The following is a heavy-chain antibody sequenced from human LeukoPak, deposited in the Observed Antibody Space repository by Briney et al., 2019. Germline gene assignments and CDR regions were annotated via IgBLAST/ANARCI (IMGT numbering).Heavy chain of an antibody. Sequence: GGSLRLSCAASGFTFSSYAMSWVRLAPGKGLEWVSTFSVSSGNTYYADSVRGRFTISRDTSKNTLYLQMNSLRADDTAVYYCAREVGGGATNYFDYWGQGTLVTVSS. CDR2: FSVSSGNT. V-gene: IGHV3-23*01. CDR3: AREVGGGATNYFDY. CDR1: GFTFSSYA. D-gene: IGHD1-26*01. J-gene: IGHJ4*02.